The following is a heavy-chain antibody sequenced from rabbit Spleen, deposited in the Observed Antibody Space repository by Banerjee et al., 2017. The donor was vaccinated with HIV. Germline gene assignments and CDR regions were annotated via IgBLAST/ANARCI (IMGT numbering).Heavy chain of an antibody. CDR3: ARGSATMTLVITGYYLSL. CDR2: IYGGDGIST. J-gene: IGHJ4*01. V-gene: IGHV1S40*01. D-gene: IGHD2-1*01. CDR1: GVSFSDNSY. Sequence: QSLEESGGDLVKPGASLTLTCIASGVSFSDNSYMCWVRQAPGKGLEWIACIYGGDGISTAYASWAKGRFTVSKTSSTTVTLQMTSLTAADTATYFCARGSATMTLVITGYYLSLWGQGTLVTVS.